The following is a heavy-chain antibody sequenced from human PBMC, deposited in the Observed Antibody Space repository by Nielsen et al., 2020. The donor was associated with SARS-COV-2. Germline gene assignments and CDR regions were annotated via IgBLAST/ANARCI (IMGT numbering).Heavy chain of an antibody. CDR2: IYYSGST. V-gene: IGHV4-61*01. CDR3: ARDSMATADYYYYGMDV. D-gene: IGHD5-24*01. Sequence: SETLSLTCTVSGGSISSSSYYWGWIRQPPGKGLEWIGYIYYSGSTNYNPSLKSRVTISVDTSKNQFSLKLSSVTAADTAVYYCARDSMATADYYYYGMDVWGQGTTVTVSS. CDR1: GGSISSSSYY. J-gene: IGHJ6*02.